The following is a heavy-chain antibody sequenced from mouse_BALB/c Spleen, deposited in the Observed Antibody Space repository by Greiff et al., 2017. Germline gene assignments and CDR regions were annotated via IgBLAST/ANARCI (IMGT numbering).Heavy chain of an antibody. V-gene: IGHV5-6-5*01. CDR3: ARGPTAEAWFAY. D-gene: IGHD1-2*01. CDR2: ISSGGST. CDR1: GFTFSSYA. J-gene: IGHJ3*01. Sequence: EVKLMESGGGLVKPGGSLKLSCAASGFTFSSYAMSWVRQTPEKRLEWVASISSGGSTYYPDSVKGRFTISRDNARNILYLQMSSLRSEDTAMYYCARGPTAEAWFAYWGQGTLVTVSA.